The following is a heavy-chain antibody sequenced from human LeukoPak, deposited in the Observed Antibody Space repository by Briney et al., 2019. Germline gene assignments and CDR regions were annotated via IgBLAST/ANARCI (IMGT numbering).Heavy chain of an antibody. V-gene: IGHV3-23*01. CDR1: GFNFSSYG. CDR2: INGSGGST. Sequence: PKWSLRLYSAASGFNFSSYGMSWVRQAPGKGLEWVSAINGSGGSTYYADSVKGRFTISRDNSKDTLYLQMNSLRAEDTAVYYCANPPTVTKIRFDSWGQGTLVAVSS. D-gene: IGHD4-17*01. CDR3: ANPPTVTKIRFDS. J-gene: IGHJ5*01.